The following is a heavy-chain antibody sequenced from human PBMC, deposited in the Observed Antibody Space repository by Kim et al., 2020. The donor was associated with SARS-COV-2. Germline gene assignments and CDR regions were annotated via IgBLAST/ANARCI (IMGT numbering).Heavy chain of an antibody. V-gene: IGHV3-74*01. CDR3: ARDRSLAS. Sequence: DGKMVNYADSVKGRFTITRDNAKNTLFLQLNSLRVEDTAVYYCARDRSLASWGQGVLVTVSS. CDR2: DGKMV. J-gene: IGHJ4*02.